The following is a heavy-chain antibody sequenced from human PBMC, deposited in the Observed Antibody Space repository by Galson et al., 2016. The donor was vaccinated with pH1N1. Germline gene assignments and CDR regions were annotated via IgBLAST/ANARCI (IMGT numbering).Heavy chain of an antibody. D-gene: IGHD3-9*01. CDR1: GYSLTDYW. V-gene: IGHV5-51*01. J-gene: IGHJ4*02. Sequence: QSGAEVKKPGESLKISCEGFGYSLTDYWIVWVRQMPGKGLEWMGIIYLSDSHTTYSPSFQGQVTISADKSISTAYLERSSPKASDTATYYCASTRPEFRYFDWQKPHSFDYWGQGTLVTVSS. CDR2: IYLSDSHT. CDR3: ASTRPEFRYFDWQKPHSFDY.